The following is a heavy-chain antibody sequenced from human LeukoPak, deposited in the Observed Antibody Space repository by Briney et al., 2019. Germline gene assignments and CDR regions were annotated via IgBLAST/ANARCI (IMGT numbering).Heavy chain of an antibody. CDR1: GGSFSGYY. Sequence: SETLSLTCAVYGGSFSGYYWSWIRQPPGKGLEWIGEINHSGSTNYNPSLKSRVTISVDTSKNQFSLKLSSVAAADTAVYYCARDYYYFDYWGQGTLVTVSS. V-gene: IGHV4-34*01. J-gene: IGHJ4*02. D-gene: IGHD2/OR15-2a*01. CDR3: ARDYYYFDY. CDR2: INHSGST.